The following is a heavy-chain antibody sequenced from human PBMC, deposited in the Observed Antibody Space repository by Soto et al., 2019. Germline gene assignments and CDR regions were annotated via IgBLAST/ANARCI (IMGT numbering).Heavy chain of an antibody. Sequence: SETLSLTCAVYGGSFSGYYWSWIRQPPGKGLEWIGEINHSGSTNYNPSLKSRVTISVDTSKNQFSLKLSSVTAADTAVYYCARVRGGYYDSSGYRRAYYFDYWGQGTLVTVSA. D-gene: IGHD3-22*01. CDR3: ARVRGGYYDSSGYRRAYYFDY. CDR2: INHSGST. J-gene: IGHJ4*02. V-gene: IGHV4-34*01. CDR1: GGSFSGYY.